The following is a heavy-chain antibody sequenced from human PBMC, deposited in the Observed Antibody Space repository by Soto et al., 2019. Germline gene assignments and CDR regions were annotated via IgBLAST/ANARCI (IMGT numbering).Heavy chain of an antibody. CDR1: GFTFSGYY. D-gene: IGHD3-10*01. CDR2: ISSSGSTI. Sequence: GGSRRLSCAASGFTFSGYYMSWIRQATGKGLEWVSYISSSGSTIYYADSVKGRFTISRDNAKNSLYLQMNSLRAEDTAVYYCATSHHYYGSGSYARDFDYWGQGT. V-gene: IGHV3-11*01. CDR3: ATSHHYYGSGSYARDFDY. J-gene: IGHJ4*02.